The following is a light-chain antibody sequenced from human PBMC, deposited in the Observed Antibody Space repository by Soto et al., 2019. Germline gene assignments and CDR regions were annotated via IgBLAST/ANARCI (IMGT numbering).Light chain of an antibody. V-gene: IGKV3-15*01. CDR1: QSVSSN. CDR2: GAS. J-gene: IGKJ5*01. Sequence: EIVMTRSPATLSVSPGERATLSCRASQSVSSNLAWYQQEPGQAPRLLIYGASTRATGIPARFSGSGSGTEFTLTISSLQSEDFAVYYCQQYNNWPSITFGQGTRLEIK. CDR3: QQYNNWPSIT.